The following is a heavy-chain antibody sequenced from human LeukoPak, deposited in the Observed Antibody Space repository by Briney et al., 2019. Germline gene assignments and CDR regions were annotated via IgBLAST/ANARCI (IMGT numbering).Heavy chain of an antibody. D-gene: IGHD5-24*01. CDR2: ISGSGGST. J-gene: IGHJ4*02. Sequence: GGSLRLSCAASGFTFSNYGMSWVRQAPGKGLEWVSGISGSGGSTYYADSVKGRFTISRDNSKNTLYLQMNSLRAEDTAVYYCAKVRRDAYNFDFDYWGQGTLVTVSS. CDR1: GFTFSNYG. CDR3: AKVRRDAYNFDFDY. V-gene: IGHV3-23*01.